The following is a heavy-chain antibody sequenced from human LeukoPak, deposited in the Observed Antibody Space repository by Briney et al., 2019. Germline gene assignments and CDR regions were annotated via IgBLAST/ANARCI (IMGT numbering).Heavy chain of an antibody. D-gene: IGHD3-22*01. CDR2: IRSKAYGGTT. V-gene: IGHV3-49*04. J-gene: IGHJ3*02. Sequence: PGRSLRLSCTASGFTFGDYAMSWVRQGPGKGLEWVGFIRSKAYGGTTEYAASVKGRFTISRDDSKSIAHLEMNGLKTEDTAVYYCTREGYYDSSGYSDAFDIWGQGTMVTVSS. CDR1: GFTFGDYA. CDR3: TREGYYDSSGYSDAFDI.